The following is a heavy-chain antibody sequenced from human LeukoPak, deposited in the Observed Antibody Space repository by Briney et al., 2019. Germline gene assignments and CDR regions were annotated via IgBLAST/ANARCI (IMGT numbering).Heavy chain of an antibody. J-gene: IGHJ4*02. CDR2: IYTSGST. Sequence: SETLSLTCTVSGGSISSCYWSWIRQPAGKGLEWIGRIYTSGSTNYNPSLKSRVTVSVDTSKNQFSLKLSSVTAADTAVYYCARYRSSSEAFDYWGQGTLVTVSS. CDR3: ARYRSSSEAFDY. CDR1: GGSISSCY. D-gene: IGHD6-13*01. V-gene: IGHV4-4*07.